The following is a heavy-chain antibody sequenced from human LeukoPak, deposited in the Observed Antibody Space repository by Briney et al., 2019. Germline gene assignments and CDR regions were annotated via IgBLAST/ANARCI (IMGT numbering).Heavy chain of an antibody. CDR3: ARDTISCSGGTCYENWFDP. D-gene: IGHD2-15*01. J-gene: IGHJ5*02. CDR2: ISGSAGST. V-gene: IGHV3-23*01. CDR1: GFTFSSYA. Sequence: GGSLRLSCVASGFTFSSYAMTWVRQAPGKGLEWVSSISGSAGSTWYADSVKGRFTISRDNSKNTVYLQMDSLRDDDTAVYYCARDTISCSGGTCYENWFDPWGQGTLVAVSS.